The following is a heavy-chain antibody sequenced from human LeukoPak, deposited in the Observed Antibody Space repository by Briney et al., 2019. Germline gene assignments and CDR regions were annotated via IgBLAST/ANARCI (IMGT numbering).Heavy chain of an antibody. CDR2: ISGSGGST. CDR3: ARDSGGSYYSGPRRHDAFDI. J-gene: IGHJ3*02. CDR1: GFTFSSYA. Sequence: PGGSLRLSCAASGFTFSSYAVSWVRQAPGKGLEWVSAISGSGGSTYYADSVKGRFTISRDNSKNTLYLQMNSLRAEDTAVYYCARDSGGSYYSGPRRHDAFDIWGQGTMVTVSS. D-gene: IGHD1-26*01. V-gene: IGHV3-23*01.